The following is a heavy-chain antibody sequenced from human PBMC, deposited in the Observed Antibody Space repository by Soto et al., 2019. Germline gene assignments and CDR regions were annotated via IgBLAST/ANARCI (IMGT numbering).Heavy chain of an antibody. J-gene: IGHJ4*02. CDR1: GFTFSSYS. D-gene: IGHD1-26*01. CDR3: AREPMWELLRRDFYYFDY. CDR2: ISSSSSTI. V-gene: IGHV3-48*02. Sequence: PGGSLRLSCAASGFTFSSYSMNWVRQAPGKGLEWVSYISSSSSTIYYADSVKGRFTISRDNAKNSLYLQMNSLRDEDTAVYYCAREPMWELLRRDFYYFDYWGQGTLVTVSS.